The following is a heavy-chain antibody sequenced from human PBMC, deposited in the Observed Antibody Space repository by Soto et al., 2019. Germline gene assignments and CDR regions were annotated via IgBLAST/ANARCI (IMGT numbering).Heavy chain of an antibody. J-gene: IGHJ5*02. V-gene: IGHV3-23*01. D-gene: IGHD6-13*01. CDR2: ISESGGST. CDR3: ARERVAAAAS. CDR1: GFTFSNYA. Sequence: DGQLLESGGGLGQPGGSLRLSCVGSGFTFSNYAISWVRQAPGKGLQWVSGISESGGSTHYADSVRGRFAISRDNSKNTVYLQMTSLRAEDTAIYYCARERVAAAASWGQGTLVTVSS.